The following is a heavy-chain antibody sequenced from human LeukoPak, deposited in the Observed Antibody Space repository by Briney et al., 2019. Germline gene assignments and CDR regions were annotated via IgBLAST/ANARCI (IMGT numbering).Heavy chain of an antibody. V-gene: IGHV3-48*03. Sequence: GGSLRLSCAASGFCFSSYEMNWVRQAPGQGLGWVSYISSSGSTIYYADSVKGRFTISRDNAKNSLYLQMNSLRAEDTAVYYCARDRYDNSGYHDYWGQGTLVTVSA. J-gene: IGHJ4*02. CDR3: ARDRYDNSGYHDY. CDR2: ISSSGSTI. D-gene: IGHD3-22*01. CDR1: GFCFSSYE.